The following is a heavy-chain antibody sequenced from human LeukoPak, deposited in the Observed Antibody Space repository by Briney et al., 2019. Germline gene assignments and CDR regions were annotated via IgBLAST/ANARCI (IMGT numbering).Heavy chain of an antibody. Sequence: SETLSLTCTVSGGSISSYYWSWIRQPAGKGLEWIGRIYTSGSTNYNPSLKSRVTMSVDTSKNQFSLKLSSVTAADTAVYYCARAHGMYYYDSSGYLSAYYFDYWGQGTLVTVSS. V-gene: IGHV4-4*07. CDR2: IYTSGST. CDR1: GGSISSYY. CDR3: ARAHGMYYYDSSGYLSAYYFDY. D-gene: IGHD3-22*01. J-gene: IGHJ4*02.